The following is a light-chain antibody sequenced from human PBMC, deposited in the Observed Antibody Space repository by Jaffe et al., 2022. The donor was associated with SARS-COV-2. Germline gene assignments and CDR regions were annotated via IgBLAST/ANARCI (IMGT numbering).Light chain of an antibody. CDR1: QSVSGTY. J-gene: IGKJ4*01. V-gene: IGKV3-20*01. CDR3: QQYGTSPRG. CDR2: DTS. Sequence: EIVLTQSPGTLSLSPGERATLSCRASQSVSGTYLAWYQQKPGQAPRLLIYDTSSRATGVADRFSGSGSGTDLTLTISRLEPEDVAVYYCQQYGTSPRGFGGGTKVEIK.